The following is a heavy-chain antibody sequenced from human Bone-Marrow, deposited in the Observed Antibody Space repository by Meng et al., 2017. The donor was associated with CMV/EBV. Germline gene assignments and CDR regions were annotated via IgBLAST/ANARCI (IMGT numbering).Heavy chain of an antibody. CDR1: GFTFSSYS. V-gene: IGHV3-21*01. Sequence: GGSLRLSCAASGFTFSSYSMNWVRQAPGKGLEWVSSISSSSSYIYYADSVKGRFTISRDNAKNSLYLQMNSLRAEDTAVYYCATAWTTVTGSRYYYGMDVWGQGTTVTVSS. J-gene: IGHJ6*02. CDR2: ISSSSSYI. CDR3: ATAWTTVTGSRYYYGMDV. D-gene: IGHD4-17*01.